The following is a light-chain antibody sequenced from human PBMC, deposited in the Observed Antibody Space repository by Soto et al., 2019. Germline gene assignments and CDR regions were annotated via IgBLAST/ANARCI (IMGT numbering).Light chain of an antibody. J-gene: IGLJ2*01. CDR3: SSYTGSSTVI. CDR2: EVS. CDR1: SSDVGTYNY. Sequence: QSALTQPASVSGSPGQSITISCTGTSSDVGTYNYVSWYQQFPGKAPKLMIYEVSNRPSGVSNRFSGSKSGNTASLTISGLQAEDESDYYCSSYTGSSTVIFGGGTKLTVL. V-gene: IGLV2-14*01.